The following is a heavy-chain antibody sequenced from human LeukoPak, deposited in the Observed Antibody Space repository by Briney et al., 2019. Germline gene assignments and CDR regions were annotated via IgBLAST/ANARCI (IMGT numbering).Heavy chain of an antibody. J-gene: IGHJ4*02. CDR1: GYTFTGYY. D-gene: IGHD3-22*01. V-gene: IGHV1-2*02. Sequence: VSCKASGYTFTGYYMHWVRQAPGQGLEWMGWINPNSGGTNYAQKFQGRVTMTRHTSISTAYMELSRLRSDDTAVYYCASSPYDSSGYTRWGQGTLVTVSS. CDR2: INPNSGGT. CDR3: ASSPYDSSGYTR.